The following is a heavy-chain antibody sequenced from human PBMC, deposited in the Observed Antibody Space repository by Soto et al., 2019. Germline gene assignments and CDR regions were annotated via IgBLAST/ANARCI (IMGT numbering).Heavy chain of an antibody. Sequence: SETLSLTCAVSGGSISSGGYSWSWIRQPPGKGLEWIGYIYHSGSTYYNPSLKSRVTISVDRSKNQFSLKLSSVTAADTAVYYCARGGVDYYDSSGXYFSPYYFDYWGQGTLVTVSS. CDR1: GGSISSGGYS. CDR2: IYHSGST. V-gene: IGHV4-30-2*01. D-gene: IGHD3-22*01. CDR3: ARGGVDYYDSSGXYFSPYYFDY. J-gene: IGHJ4*02.